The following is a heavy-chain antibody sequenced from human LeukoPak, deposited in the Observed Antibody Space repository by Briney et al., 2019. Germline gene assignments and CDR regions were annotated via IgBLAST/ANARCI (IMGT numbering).Heavy chain of an antibody. J-gene: IGHJ3*02. V-gene: IGHV3-23*01. Sequence: QPGGSLRLSCAASGFTFSNYAMSWVRQAPGKGLDWVSGITSTGGTTYYADSVQGRFTISRDNSRNTLYLQMNSLRAEDTAVYYCAKDGRNSPLMWGQGTMVSVSS. CDR3: AKDGRNSPLM. D-gene: IGHD2/OR15-2a*01. CDR1: GFTFSNYA. CDR2: ITSTGGTT.